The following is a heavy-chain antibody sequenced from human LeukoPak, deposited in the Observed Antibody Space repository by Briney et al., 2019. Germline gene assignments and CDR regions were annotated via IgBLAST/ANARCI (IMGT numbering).Heavy chain of an antibody. Sequence: GGSLRLSCAASGFTVSNSYMSWVRQAPGKGPEWVSVIYSGGSTYYADSVKGRFTISRDNSKNTLYLQMSNLRAEDTAVYYCARDLAAAGPLTAFDIWGQGTMVTVSS. CDR3: ARDLAAAGPLTAFDI. D-gene: IGHD6-13*01. CDR1: GFTVSNSY. J-gene: IGHJ3*02. CDR2: IYSGGST. V-gene: IGHV3-53*01.